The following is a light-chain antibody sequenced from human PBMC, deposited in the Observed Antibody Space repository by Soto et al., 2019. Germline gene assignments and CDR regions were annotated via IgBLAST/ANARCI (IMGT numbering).Light chain of an antibody. Sequence: QSALTQPPSVSGAPGQRVTISCTGSNSNIGADYDVHWYQQFPGTAPKLLIYDNNNRPSGVPDRFSGSKSGTSAPLAITGLHAEDEAEYYCQSYDSSLSGYVFGTGTKVTVL. CDR2: DNN. CDR1: NSNIGADYD. J-gene: IGLJ1*01. CDR3: QSYDSSLSGYV. V-gene: IGLV1-40*01.